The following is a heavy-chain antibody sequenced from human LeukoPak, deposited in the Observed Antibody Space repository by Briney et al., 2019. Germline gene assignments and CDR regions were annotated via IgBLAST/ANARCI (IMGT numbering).Heavy chain of an antibody. J-gene: IGHJ6*03. CDR2: IKSKTDGGTT. CDR3: TTDLNYYYYYMDV. V-gene: IGHV3-15*01. Sequence: GGSLRLSCAASGFTFSNAWMSWVRQAPGKGLEWVGRIKSKTDGGTTDYAAPVKGRFTTSRDDSKNTLYLQMNSLKTEDTAVYYCTTDLNYYYYYMDVWGKGTTVTVSS. CDR1: GFTFSNAW.